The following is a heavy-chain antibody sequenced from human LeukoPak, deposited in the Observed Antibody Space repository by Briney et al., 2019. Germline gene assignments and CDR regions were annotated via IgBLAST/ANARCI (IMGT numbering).Heavy chain of an antibody. CDR1: GFISTTST. V-gene: IGHV1-58*02. D-gene: IGHD2-2*01. Sequence: TSVKVSCKSSGFISTTSTMQGVRQARGQRLEWIGWIVVGSGDTNYAEKFQERVTITRDMSTSTVYMELSSLRSDDTAVYYCAADQPKYPDAFDIWGEGTMVTVSS. CDR3: AADQPKYPDAFDI. J-gene: IGHJ3*02. CDR2: IVVGSGDT.